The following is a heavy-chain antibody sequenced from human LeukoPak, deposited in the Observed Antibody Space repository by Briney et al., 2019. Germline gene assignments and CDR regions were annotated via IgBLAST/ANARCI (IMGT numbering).Heavy chain of an antibody. Sequence: GGSLRLSCAASGFTFSSYDMHWVRHATGKGLEWVSAIGTAGDTYYPGSVKGRFTISRENAKNSLYLQMNSLRAGDTAVYYCARGASWFWAFDIWGQGTMVTVSS. J-gene: IGHJ3*02. CDR1: GFTFSSYD. CDR2: IGTAGDT. D-gene: IGHD6-13*01. CDR3: ARGASWFWAFDI. V-gene: IGHV3-13*01.